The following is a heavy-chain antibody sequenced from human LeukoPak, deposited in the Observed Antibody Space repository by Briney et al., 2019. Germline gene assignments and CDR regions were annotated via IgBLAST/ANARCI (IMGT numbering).Heavy chain of an antibody. Sequence: PSETLSLTCTASGGSISSSSSYYWGWIRQPPGKGLEWIGSIYYTGDTCYNSALNSRVTISVDTTKNQFSLKLSSLTAADKAVYYCARHEYSGSYYGLSWFDPWGQGTLVTVSS. V-gene: IGHV4-39*01. CDR2: IYYTGDT. CDR1: GGSISSSSSYY. J-gene: IGHJ5*02. D-gene: IGHD1-26*01. CDR3: ARHEYSGSYYGLSWFDP.